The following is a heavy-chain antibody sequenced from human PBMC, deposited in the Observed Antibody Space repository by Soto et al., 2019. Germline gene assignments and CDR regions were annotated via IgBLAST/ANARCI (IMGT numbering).Heavy chain of an antibody. CDR2: IHPSGDT. J-gene: IGHJ1*01. CDR1: GYKFTTYF. D-gene: IGHD2-8*01. V-gene: IGHV1-46*01. Sequence: QVQLVQSGAEVKKPGASVKVACKASGYKFTTYFIHWVRQAPGQGLEWMGMIHPSGDTGYGQKFRGRVTMTIVTSPTSAYMELRNLTSEDTAIYFSVRGYCTTTPCSGDFQHWGQGTLVTVSS. CDR3: VRGYCTTTPCSGDFQH.